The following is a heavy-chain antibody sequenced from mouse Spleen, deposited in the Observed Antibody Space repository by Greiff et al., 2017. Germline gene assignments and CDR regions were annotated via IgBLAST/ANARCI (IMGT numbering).Heavy chain of an antibody. CDR2: IWSGGST. V-gene: IGHV2-2*02. D-gene: IGHD2-14*01. CDR3: ARENIGYDAWLAY. J-gene: IGHJ3*01. Sequence: QVQLQQSGPGQVQPSQSLSITCTVSGFSLTSYGVHWVRQSPGKGLEWLGVIWSGGSTDYNAAFISRLSISKDNSKSQVFFKMNSLQANDTAIYYCARENIGYDAWLAYWGQGTLVTVSA. CDR1: GFSLTSYG.